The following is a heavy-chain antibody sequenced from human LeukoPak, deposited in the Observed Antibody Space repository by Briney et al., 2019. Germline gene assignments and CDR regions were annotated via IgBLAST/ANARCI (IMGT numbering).Heavy chain of an antibody. CDR2: MNPNSGNT. V-gene: IGHV1-8*02. CDR3: ARDSWDYYDSSGYRGDFDY. D-gene: IGHD3-22*01. CDR1: GYTFTSYD. J-gene: IGHJ4*02. Sequence: GASVKVSCKASGYTFTSYDINWVRQATGQGLEWMGWMNPNSGNTGYAQKLQGRVTMTTDTSTSTAYMELRSLRSDDTAVYYCARDSWDYYDSSGYRGDFDYWGQGTLVTVSS.